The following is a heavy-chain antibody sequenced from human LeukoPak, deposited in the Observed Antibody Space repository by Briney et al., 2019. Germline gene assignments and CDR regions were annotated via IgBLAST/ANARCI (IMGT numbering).Heavy chain of an antibody. D-gene: IGHD2-15*01. Sequence: SQTLSLTCTVSGGSISSGSYYWSCIRQPAGKGLEWIGRIYTSGSTNYNPSLKSRVTISVDTSKNQFSLKLSSVTAADTAVYYCARSIASSFYYMDVWGKGTTVTVSS. CDR2: IYTSGST. CDR1: GGSISSGSYY. V-gene: IGHV4-61*02. J-gene: IGHJ6*03. CDR3: ARSIASSFYYMDV.